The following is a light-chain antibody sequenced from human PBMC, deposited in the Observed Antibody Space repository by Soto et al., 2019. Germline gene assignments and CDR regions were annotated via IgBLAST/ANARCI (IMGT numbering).Light chain of an antibody. CDR2: EVS. V-gene: IGLV2-14*01. CDR3: SSYTSSTAYV. CDR1: SSDVGGYNY. Sequence: QSVLTQPASVSGSPGQSITISCTGTSSDVGGYNYVSWHQLHPGKAPKLMVYEVSNRPSGVSNRFSGSKSGNTASLTISGLQAEDEADYHCSSYTSSTAYVFGTGTKVTVL. J-gene: IGLJ1*01.